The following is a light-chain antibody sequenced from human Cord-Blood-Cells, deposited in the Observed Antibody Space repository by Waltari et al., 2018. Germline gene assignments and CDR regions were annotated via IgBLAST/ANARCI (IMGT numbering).Light chain of an antibody. J-gene: IGLJ2*01. CDR3: NSRDSSGNHVV. CDR2: GKN. V-gene: IGLV3-19*01. Sequence: SSELTQDPAVSVDLGQTVRITCKGDSLRSYYASWYQQKPGQAPVLVIYGKNNRPSGIPDRFSGSSSGNTASLTITGAQAEDEADDYCNSRDSSGNHVVFGGGTKLTVL. CDR1: SLRSYY.